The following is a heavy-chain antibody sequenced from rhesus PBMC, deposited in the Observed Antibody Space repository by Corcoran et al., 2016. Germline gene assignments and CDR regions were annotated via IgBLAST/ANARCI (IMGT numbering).Heavy chain of an antibody. D-gene: IGHD3-16*01. V-gene: IGHV4S10*01. CDR2: IYGSSTRT. CDR3: AREGAYSGSFSFDY. CDR1: GGSISDSYR. Sequence: QVQLQESGPGVVKPSETLSLTCAVSGGSISDSYRWSWIRQHPGKGLEWIGYIYGSSTRTTCNPSLKSRVTISKDTSKNQFSLKLSSVTAADTAVYYCAREGAYSGSFSFDYWGQGVLVTVSS. J-gene: IGHJ4*01.